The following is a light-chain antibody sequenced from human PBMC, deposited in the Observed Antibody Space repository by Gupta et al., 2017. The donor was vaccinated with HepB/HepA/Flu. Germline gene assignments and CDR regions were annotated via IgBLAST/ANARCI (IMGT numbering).Light chain of an antibody. CDR2: GAS. Sequence: IVLTQSPGTLSLSPGERATLSCQASQAISSRYLAWYQQRHGQAPRLLIYGASTRATGIPDRFSGSGSGTEFTLTISRLEPEEFAIYYCQHGCSSTRAFGQGTKVEIK. CDR1: QAISSRY. V-gene: IGKV3-20*01. J-gene: IGKJ1*01. CDR3: QHGCSSTRA.